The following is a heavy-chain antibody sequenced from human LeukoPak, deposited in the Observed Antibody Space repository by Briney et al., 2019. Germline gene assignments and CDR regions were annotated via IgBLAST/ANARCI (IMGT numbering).Heavy chain of an antibody. CDR3: AADDLTRAY. J-gene: IGHJ4*02. Sequence: GASVKVSCKASGFTFTNSAIQWVRQARGQRLEWLGWIVVGSGNANHAQKFQDRVIITRDMSTSTAYMEVSSLRSEDTAVYYCAADDLTRAYWGQGTLVTVSS. V-gene: IGHV1-58*02. CDR1: GFTFTNSA. CDR2: IVVGSGNA.